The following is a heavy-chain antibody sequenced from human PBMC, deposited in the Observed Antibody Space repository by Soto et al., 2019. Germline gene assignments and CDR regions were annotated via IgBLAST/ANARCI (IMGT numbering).Heavy chain of an antibody. CDR2: IHSSGST. CDR3: ARDQGVAAAGITWFDP. D-gene: IGHD6-13*01. CDR1: AASMNIYH. V-gene: IGHV4-4*07. Sequence: LXLPCTVSAASMNIYHWSWIRQPAGKGLEWIGHIHSSGSTNYNPSLKSRVTMSVDTSKNQFSLRLMPLTAADTAVYYCARDQGVAAAGITWFDPWGQGTLVTVSS. J-gene: IGHJ5*02.